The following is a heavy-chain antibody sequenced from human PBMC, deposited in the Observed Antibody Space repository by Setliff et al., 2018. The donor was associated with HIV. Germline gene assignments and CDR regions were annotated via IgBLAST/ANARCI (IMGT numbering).Heavy chain of an antibody. CDR3: ARGGVILTGYSHFDY. CDR1: GHTFTGYY. D-gene: IGHD3-9*01. CDR2: INPNSGGT. V-gene: IGHV1-2*06. Sequence: ASVKVSCKTSGHTFTGYYMHWVRQAPGEGLEWMGQINPNSGGTEYAPKFQGRVTLTRDTSIGTAYTELTSLRSDDTAVYYCARGGVILTGYSHFDYWGQGTLVTVSS. J-gene: IGHJ4*02.